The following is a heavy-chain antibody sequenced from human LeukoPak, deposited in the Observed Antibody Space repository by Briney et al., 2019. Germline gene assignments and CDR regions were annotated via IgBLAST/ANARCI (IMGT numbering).Heavy chain of an antibody. J-gene: IGHJ4*02. D-gene: IGHD4-17*01. V-gene: IGHV4-59*08. CDR1: GGSISTYY. Sequence: SETLSLTCTVSGGSISTYYWSWIRQPPGKGLEWIGYIHYSGGTYYDSSLKSRVTISIDTSKNQFSLELSSVTAADTAVYYCARHGDRRATVTTGFDYWGQGTLVTVSS. CDR2: IHYSGGT. CDR3: ARHGDRRATVTTGFDY.